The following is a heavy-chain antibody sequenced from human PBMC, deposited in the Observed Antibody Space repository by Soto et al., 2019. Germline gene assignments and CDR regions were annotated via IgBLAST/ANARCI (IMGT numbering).Heavy chain of an antibody. D-gene: IGHD3-10*01. CDR1: GFTFSDYW. CDR3: ARFRGDAFEI. Sequence: EVQLVESGGGLVQTGWSLRRSCADSGFTFSDYWMHGVRQAPGMGLVWVSNISPDGTIPDYADSVKGRLPISRDNAKSILVLQINSLRPDDTAVDYCARFRGDAFEIWGQGTMVTVSS. V-gene: IGHV3-74*01. J-gene: IGHJ3*02. CDR2: ISPDGTIP.